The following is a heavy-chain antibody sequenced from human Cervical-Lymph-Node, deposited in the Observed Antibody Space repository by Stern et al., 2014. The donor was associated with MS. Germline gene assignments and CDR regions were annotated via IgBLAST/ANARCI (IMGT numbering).Heavy chain of an antibody. CDR1: GFSVSSGF. D-gene: IGHD5-24*01. J-gene: IGHJ4*02. CDR3: ARDKGDGWRFFDL. Sequence: QVQLVQSGGGVVQPGTSLRLSCLTSGFSVSSGFMNWVRQAPGKGLEWVAHVSLDGSVTSYSQFVKGRFTISKDNSKNTLYLQMNSLRPEDTAVYYCARDKGDGWRFFDLWGQGTLVSVSS. CDR2: VSLDGSVT. V-gene: IGHV3-33*08.